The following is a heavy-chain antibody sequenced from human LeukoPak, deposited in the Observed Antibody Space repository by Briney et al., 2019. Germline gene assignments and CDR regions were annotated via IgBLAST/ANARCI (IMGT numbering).Heavy chain of an antibody. V-gene: IGHV1-46*01. CDR1: GYTFTSYG. CDR3: ARESVVVVPAANYYYGMDV. D-gene: IGHD2-2*01. Sequence: ASVKVSCKASGYTFTSYGISWVRQAPGQGLEWMGIINPSGGSTSYAQKFQGRVTMTRDTSTSTVYMELSSLRSEDTAVYYCARESVVVVPAANYYYGMDVWGQGTTVTVSS. J-gene: IGHJ6*02. CDR2: INPSGGST.